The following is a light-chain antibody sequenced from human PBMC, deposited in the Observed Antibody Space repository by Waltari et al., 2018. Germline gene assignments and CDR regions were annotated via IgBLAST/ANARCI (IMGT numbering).Light chain of an antibody. Sequence: IQMTQSPSALSASVGDTVTISCRASQSVGTYLAWYQQKPGKAPTLLISAASSLQSGVPWRFSGGGSGTDFTLTISGLQHEDFATYYCQQTFSGWTFGQGTQVEI. V-gene: IGKV1-39*01. CDR2: AAS. J-gene: IGKJ1*01. CDR3: QQTFSGWT. CDR1: QSVGTY.